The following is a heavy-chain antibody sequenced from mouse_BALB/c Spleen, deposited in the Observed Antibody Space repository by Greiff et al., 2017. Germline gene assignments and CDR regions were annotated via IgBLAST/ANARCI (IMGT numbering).Heavy chain of an antibody. D-gene: IGHD1-1*02. CDR3: ARDYGQTGAWFAY. V-gene: IGHV5-9-4*01. CDR1: GFTFSSYA. CDR2: ISSGGSYT. Sequence: EVMLVESGGGLVQPGGSRKLSCAASGFTFSSYAMSWVRQSPEKRLEWVAEISSGGSYTYYPDTVTGRFTISRDNAKNTLYLEMSSLRSEDTAMYYCARDYGQTGAWFAYWGQGTLVTVSA. J-gene: IGHJ3*01.